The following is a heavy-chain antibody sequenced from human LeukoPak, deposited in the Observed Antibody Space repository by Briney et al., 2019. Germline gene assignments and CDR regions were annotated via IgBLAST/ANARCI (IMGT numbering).Heavy chain of an antibody. D-gene: IGHD4-23*01. V-gene: IGHV1-58*01. J-gene: IGHJ3*02. CDR2: IIVGSGST. Sequence: ASVKVSCKSSGFTFSTSAVQWVRQARGQRLEWIGWIIVGSGSTHYAQNLQGRLTITRDMSTNTAYMELSGLRSEDTAVYYCAAERYGVISDCCNFEIWGQGTMVTVSS. CDR3: AAERYGVISDCCNFEI. CDR1: GFTFSTSA.